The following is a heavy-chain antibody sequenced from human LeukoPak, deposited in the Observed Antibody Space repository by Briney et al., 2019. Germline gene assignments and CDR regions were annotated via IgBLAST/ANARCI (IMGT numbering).Heavy chain of an antibody. J-gene: IGHJ4*02. CDR1: GGTFSSYA. D-gene: IGHD6-19*01. Sequence: ASVKVSCKASGGTFSSYAISWVRQAPGQGLEWMGRIIPILGIANYAQKFQGRVTITADKSTSTAYMELSSLRSEDTAVYYCARDWGAVAGTPYDDYWGQGTWSPSPQ. CDR2: IIPILGIA. V-gene: IGHV1-69*04. CDR3: ARDWGAVAGTPYDDY.